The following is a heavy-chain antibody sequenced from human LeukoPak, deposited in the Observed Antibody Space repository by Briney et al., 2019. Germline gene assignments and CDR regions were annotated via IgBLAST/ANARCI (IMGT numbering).Heavy chain of an antibody. J-gene: IGHJ6*03. V-gene: IGHV4-59*01. CDR1: GGSISSYY. Sequence: SETLPLTCTVSGGSISSYYWSWIRQPPGKGLEWIGYIYYSGSTNYNPSLKSRVTISVDTSKNQFSLKLSSVTAADTAVYYCARGRIAARLYYYYYYMDVWGKGTTVTVSS. CDR2: IYYSGST. CDR3: ARGRIAARLYYYYYYMDV. D-gene: IGHD6-6*01.